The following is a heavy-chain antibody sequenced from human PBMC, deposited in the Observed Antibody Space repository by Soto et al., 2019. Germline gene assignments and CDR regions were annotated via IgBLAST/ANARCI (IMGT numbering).Heavy chain of an antibody. CDR3: VVAAAAYYYYYGMDP. Sequence: GASVKVSCKASGYTFTSYAMHWVRQAPGQRLEWMGWINAGNGNTKYSQKFQGRVTITRDTSASTAYMELSSLRSEDTAVYYCVVAAAAYYYYYGMDPWGPGTLVTVSS. D-gene: IGHD6-13*01. CDR2: INAGNGNT. CDR1: GYTFTSYA. J-gene: IGHJ6*02. V-gene: IGHV1-3*01.